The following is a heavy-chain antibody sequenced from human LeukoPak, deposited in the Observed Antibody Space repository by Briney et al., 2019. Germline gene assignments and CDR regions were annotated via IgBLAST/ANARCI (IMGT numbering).Heavy chain of an antibody. D-gene: IGHD4-17*01. CDR1: GFTFSSYW. J-gene: IGHJ4*02. CDR3: ARVGRSVTPNYFDY. CDR2: IRHDGNEK. Sequence: GGSMRLSCAASGFTFSSYWMNWVRQAPGKGLEWVANIRHDGNEKYYVDSVKGRFTISRDNAKNSLYLQMNSLRAEDTAVYYCARVGRSVTPNYFDYWGQGTLVTVSS. V-gene: IGHV3-7*01.